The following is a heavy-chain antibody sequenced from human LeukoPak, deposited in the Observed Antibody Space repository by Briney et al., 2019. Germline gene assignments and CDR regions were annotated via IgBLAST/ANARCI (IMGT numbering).Heavy chain of an antibody. CDR3: AKGRRGYSGYDYYYYYYMDV. CDR1: GFTFSSYA. CDR2: ISGSGGST. Sequence: PGGSLRLSCAASGFTFSSYAMSWVRQAPGKGLEWVSAISGSGGSTYYADSVKGRFTISRDNSKNTLYLQMNSLRAEDTAVYYCAKGRRGYSGYDYYYYYYMDVWGKGTTVTVSS. V-gene: IGHV3-23*01. J-gene: IGHJ6*03. D-gene: IGHD5-12*01.